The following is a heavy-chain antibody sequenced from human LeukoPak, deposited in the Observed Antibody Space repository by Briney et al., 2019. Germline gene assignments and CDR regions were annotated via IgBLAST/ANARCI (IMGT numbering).Heavy chain of an antibody. CDR2: ISGSGGST. D-gene: IGHD2-2*01. J-gene: IGHJ6*03. Sequence: PAGSLRLSCAASGFTFSNYAMTWVRQATGKGLEWVSGISGSGGSTYYADSVKGRFTISRDNSKNTLYLEMNSLRAEDTAIYYCAKSGPEVPSYCYYYMDVWGKGTTVTVSS. V-gene: IGHV3-23*01. CDR1: GFTFSNYA. CDR3: AKSGPEVPSYCYYYMDV.